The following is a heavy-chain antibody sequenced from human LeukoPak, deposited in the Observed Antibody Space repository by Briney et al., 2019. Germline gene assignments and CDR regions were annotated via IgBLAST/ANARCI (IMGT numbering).Heavy chain of an antibody. J-gene: IGHJ4*02. CDR3: ARDEGGQLNYFDY. V-gene: IGHV4-59*01. Sequence: SETLSLTCTVSGGSISSYYWSWIRQPPGKGLEWIGYIYYSGSTNYNPSLKSRVTISVDTSKSQFSLKLSSVTAADTAVYYCARDEGGQLNYFDYWGQGTLVTVSS. CDR1: GGSISSYY. CDR2: IYYSGST. D-gene: IGHD2-2*01.